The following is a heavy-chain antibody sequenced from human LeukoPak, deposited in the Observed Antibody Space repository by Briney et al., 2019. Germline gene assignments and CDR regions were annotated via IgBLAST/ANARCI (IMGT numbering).Heavy chain of an antibody. J-gene: IGHJ4*02. Sequence: GEFLKISCKGFGYSFTSYRITWVRQMPGKGLEWVGRIDPTDSYTNYSPSFEGHVTISADTSITTAYLQWTSLKASDSAMYYCARRGSSTWGDLDYWGQGTLVTVSS. CDR1: GYSFTSYR. V-gene: IGHV5-10-1*01. D-gene: IGHD6-13*01. CDR3: ARRGSSTWGDLDY. CDR2: IDPTDSYT.